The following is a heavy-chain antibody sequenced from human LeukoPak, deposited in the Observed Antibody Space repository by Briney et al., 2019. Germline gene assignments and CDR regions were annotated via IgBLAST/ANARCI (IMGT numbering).Heavy chain of an antibody. Sequence: PGGSLRLSCAASGFXFDDYGISWVRQAPGKGLEWVSGINWNGASTGYADSVKGRFTISRDNAKKSLYLQMNRLRAEDTAFYYCARGYCTSTSCYFNWFDPWGQGTQVTVSS. CDR3: ARGYCTSTSCYFNWFDP. V-gene: IGHV3-20*04. CDR2: INWNGAST. J-gene: IGHJ5*02. D-gene: IGHD2-2*01. CDR1: GFXFDDYG.